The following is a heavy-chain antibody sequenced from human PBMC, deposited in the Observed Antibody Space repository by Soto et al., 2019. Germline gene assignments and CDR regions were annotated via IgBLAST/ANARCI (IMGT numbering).Heavy chain of an antibody. Sequence: QVQLQESCPGLVKPSQTLSLTCIVSGESISSGGYYWSWIRHHPGRGLDWIGYLYDIESTYYNPSLKYRVTISMDPSKNHFAMRLSSVTAADTAVYYCARASSSSSAADSLCQGTLATVSS. CDR3: ARASSSSSAADS. J-gene: IGHJ4*02. CDR2: LYDIEST. D-gene: IGHD6-6*01. V-gene: IGHV4-31*03. CDR1: GESISSGGYY.